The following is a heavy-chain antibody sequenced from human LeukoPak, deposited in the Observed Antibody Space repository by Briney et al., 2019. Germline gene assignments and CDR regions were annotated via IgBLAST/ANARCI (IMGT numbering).Heavy chain of an antibody. D-gene: IGHD6-19*01. Sequence: GGSLRLSCAASGFTFSSYGMSWVRQAPGKGLEWVSVISGSGGSTYYADSVKGRFTISRDNSKNTLYLQMNSLRAEDTAVYYCASRIAVAGTRVVDYWGQGTLVTVSS. J-gene: IGHJ4*02. CDR1: GFTFSSYG. CDR2: ISGSGGST. CDR3: ASRIAVAGTRVVDY. V-gene: IGHV3-23*01.